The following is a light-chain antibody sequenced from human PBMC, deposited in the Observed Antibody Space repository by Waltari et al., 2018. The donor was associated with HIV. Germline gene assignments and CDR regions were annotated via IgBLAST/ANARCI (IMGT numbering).Light chain of an antibody. CDR2: EVT. V-gene: IGLV2-18*02. Sequence: QSALTQPPSVSGSLGQSVTISCTGTSSDIGAYNRVSWYQQSPGTAPKLRIYEVTHRPSVFPVRFSGSTSVNTASLTISGLQADDEADYYCSSYTTSSTWVFGGGTKLTVL. CDR3: SSYTTSSTWV. CDR1: SSDIGAYNR. J-gene: IGLJ3*02.